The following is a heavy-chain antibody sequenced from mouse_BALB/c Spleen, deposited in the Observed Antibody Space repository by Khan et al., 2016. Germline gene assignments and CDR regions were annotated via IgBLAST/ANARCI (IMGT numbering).Heavy chain of an antibody. CDR1: GYTFTNYG. V-gene: IGHV9-3-1*01. CDR2: INTYTGEP. J-gene: IGHJ4*01. D-gene: IGHD2-2*01. Sequence: QIQLVQSGPELKKPGETVKISCKASGYTFTNYGMNWVKQAPGKGLKWMGWINTYTGEPTYADDFKGRFAFSLETSASTAYLQINNLKNEDTATYCCASGGYYYAMDYGGEATSVTVSS. CDR3: ASGGYYYAMDY.